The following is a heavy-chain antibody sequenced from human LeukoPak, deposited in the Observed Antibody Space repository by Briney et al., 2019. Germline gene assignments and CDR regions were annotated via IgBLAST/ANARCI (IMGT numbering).Heavy chain of an antibody. J-gene: IGHJ5*02. CDR2: ISYDGSNK. V-gene: IGHV3-30-3*01. D-gene: IGHD3-22*01. CDR1: GFTFSSYA. Sequence: GGSLRLSCAASGFTFSSYAMHWVRQAPGKGLEWVAVISYDGSNKYYADSVKGRFTISRDNSKNTLYLQMNSLRAEDTAVYYCARASSGYNWFDPWGQGTLVTVSS. CDR3: ARASSGYNWFDP.